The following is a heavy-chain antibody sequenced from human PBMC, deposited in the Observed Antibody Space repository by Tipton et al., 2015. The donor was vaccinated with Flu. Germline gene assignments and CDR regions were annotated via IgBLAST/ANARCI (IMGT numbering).Heavy chain of an antibody. CDR3: ARLKLFALVNHSYYYGLDV. Sequence: TLSLTCVVSGDPISANYWSWIRQAPGKGLEWVGHVYHSGATNYNPSLGSRVTISVDTSKKKFSLNLRSVTAADTAVYYCARLKLFALVNHSYYYGLDVWGQGTTVTVS. CDR2: VYHSGAT. CDR1: GDPISANY. D-gene: IGHD3/OR15-3a*01. V-gene: IGHV4-59*12. J-gene: IGHJ6*02.